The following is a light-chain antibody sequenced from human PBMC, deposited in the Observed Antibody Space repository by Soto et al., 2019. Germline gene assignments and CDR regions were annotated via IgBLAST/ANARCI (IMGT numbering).Light chain of an antibody. CDR2: GNI. CDR1: SSNIGTGYD. Sequence: QSVLTQPPSVSGAPGQRVTISYTGSSSNIGTGYDVHWYQHLPGTAPKLLIYGNINRPSGVPDRFSGSKSGTSASLAITGLQAEDEADYYCQSFDSSLSAVVFGGGTQLTVL. V-gene: IGLV1-40*01. J-gene: IGLJ2*01. CDR3: QSFDSSLSAVV.